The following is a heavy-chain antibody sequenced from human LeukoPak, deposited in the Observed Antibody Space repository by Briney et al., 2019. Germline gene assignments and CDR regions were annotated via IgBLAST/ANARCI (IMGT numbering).Heavy chain of an antibody. CDR3: ARRSGSYALYYYYYYMDV. D-gene: IGHD3-10*01. CDR1: GFTFSDYY. Sequence: PGGSLRLSCAASGFTFSDYYMSWIRQAPGEGLEWVSYISSSGSTIYYADSVKGRFTISRDNAKNSLYLQMNSLRAEDTAVYYCARRSGSYALYYYYYYMDVWGKGTTVTISS. CDR2: ISSSGSTI. V-gene: IGHV3-11*01. J-gene: IGHJ6*03.